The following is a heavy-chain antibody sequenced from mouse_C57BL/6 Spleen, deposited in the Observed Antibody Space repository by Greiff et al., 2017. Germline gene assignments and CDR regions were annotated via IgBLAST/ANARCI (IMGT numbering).Heavy chain of an antibody. D-gene: IGHD2-12*01. Sequence: QVQLQQPGAELVKPGASVKMSCKASGYTFTSYWITWVKQRPGQGLEWIGDIYPGSGSTNYNEKFKSKATLTVDTSSSTAYMQLSSLTSEDSAVYYCARSYYREGTWFAYWGQGTLVTVSA. CDR3: ARSYYREGTWFAY. CDR2: IYPGSGST. J-gene: IGHJ3*01. V-gene: IGHV1-55*01. CDR1: GYTFTSYW.